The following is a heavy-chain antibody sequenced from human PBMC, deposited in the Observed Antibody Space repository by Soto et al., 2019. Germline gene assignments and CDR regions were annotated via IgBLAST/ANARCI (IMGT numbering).Heavy chain of an antibody. V-gene: IGHV2-5*02. Sequence: QITLKESGPTLVKPTQTLTLTCTLSGFSLSTSGVGVGWIRQPPGKALEWLTLIYWDDDKRYSPSLKSRLTINKLTSXNQVVLTMTNMDPVDTATYYCAHRRAIFGVVSFDYWGQGTLVTVSS. D-gene: IGHD3-3*01. CDR3: AHRRAIFGVVSFDY. J-gene: IGHJ4*02. CDR2: IYWDDDK. CDR1: GFSLSTSGVG.